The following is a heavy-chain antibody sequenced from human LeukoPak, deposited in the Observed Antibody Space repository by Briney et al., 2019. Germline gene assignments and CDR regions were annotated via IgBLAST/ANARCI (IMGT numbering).Heavy chain of an antibody. D-gene: IGHD2-15*01. CDR2: ISTDGYTT. CDR1: GFTFSRTG. CDR3: VVGGSPGY. J-gene: IGHJ4*01. V-gene: IGHV3-74*01. Sequence: HPGGSLRLSCAASGFTFSRTGMHWVRQAPRKGPVWVSRISTDGYTTDYADFVQGRFTASRDNTKNTWSLEMNSLRAEDTAVYYCVVGGSPGYWGQGTLVTVSS.